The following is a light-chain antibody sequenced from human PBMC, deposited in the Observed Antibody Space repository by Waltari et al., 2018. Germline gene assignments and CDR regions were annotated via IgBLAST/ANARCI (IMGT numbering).Light chain of an antibody. CDR3: ATWDNSLTAVV. V-gene: IGLV1-51*01. CDR2: DNN. J-gene: IGLJ2*01. CDR1: SSNIGNYF. Sequence: QSVLTQPPSVSAAPGQKVTISCSGSSSNIGNYFVSWYQQLPGATPKLLIYDNNNRPSWIPDRFAAAKSGTSATLDMTGLQIGDEADYYCATWDNSLTAVVFGGGTKLTVL.